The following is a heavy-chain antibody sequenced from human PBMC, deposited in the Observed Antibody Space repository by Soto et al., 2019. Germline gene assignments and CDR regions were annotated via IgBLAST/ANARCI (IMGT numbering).Heavy chain of an antibody. CDR2: ISNSGGST. D-gene: IGHD3-10*01. J-gene: IGHJ4*02. Sequence: EVPMLESGGGLVQPGGSLRLSCVASGFTFSSFAMSWVRQAPGKGLEWVSAISNSGGSTYYADSVKSRSTISRDNAKNTLYLQMNSLRAEDTALYYCSSSSPASDYWGQGTMVTVSS. V-gene: IGHV3-23*01. CDR3: SSSSPASDY. CDR1: GFTFSSFA.